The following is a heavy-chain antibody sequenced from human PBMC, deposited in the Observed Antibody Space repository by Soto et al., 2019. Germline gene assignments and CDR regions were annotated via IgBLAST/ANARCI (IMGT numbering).Heavy chain of an antibody. D-gene: IGHD5-12*01. Sequence: QVQLQESGPGLVKPSGTLSLTCAVSSGSITSSNWWSWVRQPPGKGLEWIGEVSHTGNTNFIPSLKGRVTISIATPRNKFSRRLSSLTAASTAVYYCARNRYGGYDFDYRGQGSVVTVSS. CDR2: VSHTGNT. V-gene: IGHV4-4*02. CDR1: SGSITSSNW. J-gene: IGHJ4*02. CDR3: ARNRYGGYDFDY.